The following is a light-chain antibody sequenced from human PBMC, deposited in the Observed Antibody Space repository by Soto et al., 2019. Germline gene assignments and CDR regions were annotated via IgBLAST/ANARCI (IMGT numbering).Light chain of an antibody. Sequence: QSVLTQPPSVSAAPRQKVAISCSGSSSNIGNNYVSWYHRVPGSAPKLLIYDNNERPSGIPDRFSGSKSGTSATLDITGLQNGDEGDYYCGTWDSRLRVVVFGGGTKLTVL. CDR1: SSNIGNNY. CDR2: DNN. V-gene: IGLV1-51*01. J-gene: IGLJ2*01. CDR3: GTWDSRLRVVV.